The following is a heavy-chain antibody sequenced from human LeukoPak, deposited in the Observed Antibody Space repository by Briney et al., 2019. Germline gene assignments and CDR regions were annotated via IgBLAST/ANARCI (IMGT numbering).Heavy chain of an antibody. CDR3: ARGPPYCSSTSCRFFDY. CDR1: GYTFTGYY. CDR2: INPNSGGT. D-gene: IGHD2-2*01. Sequence: ASVKVSCEASGYTFTGYYMHWVRQAPGQGLEWMGWINPNSGGTNYAQKFQGRVTMTRDTSISTAHIELSRLRSDDTAVYYCARGPPYCSSTSCRFFDYWGQGTLVTVSS. V-gene: IGHV1-2*02. J-gene: IGHJ4*02.